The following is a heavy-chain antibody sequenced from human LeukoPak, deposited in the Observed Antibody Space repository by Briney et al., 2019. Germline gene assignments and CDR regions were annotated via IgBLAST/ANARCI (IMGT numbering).Heavy chain of an antibody. CDR2: ISKNGKTI. Sequence: GGSLRLSCAASGFAFSDYYMSWVRQAPGRGLEWLSYISKNGKTIYYADSVKGRFTISRDNAKNSMYLRMNSLRGEDTAVYYCAREVGGGASDYWGQGTLVTVSS. CDR1: GFAFSDYY. D-gene: IGHD1-26*01. CDR3: AREVGGGASDY. J-gene: IGHJ4*02. V-gene: IGHV3-11*04.